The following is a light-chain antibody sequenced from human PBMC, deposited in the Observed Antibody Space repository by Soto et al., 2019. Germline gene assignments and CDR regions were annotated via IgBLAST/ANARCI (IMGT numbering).Light chain of an antibody. V-gene: IGKV4-1*01. J-gene: IGKJ1*01. CDR2: WAY. CDR1: QSVLYSSNNKNS. CDR3: QQYYSSPPT. Sequence: DIVITQSPDSLALSLGERATINFKFSQSVLYSSNNKNSLAWYQQKPGHPPKLLIYWAYTRESGVPDPYSGRGSGTDFTPTISSLQAEDVAVYYCQQYYSSPPTYGQGTKVEIK.